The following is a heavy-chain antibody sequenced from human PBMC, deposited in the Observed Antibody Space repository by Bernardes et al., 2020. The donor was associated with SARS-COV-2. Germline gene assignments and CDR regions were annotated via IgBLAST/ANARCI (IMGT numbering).Heavy chain of an antibody. CDR1: GYTFTSYG. J-gene: IGHJ6*02. CDR2: ISAYNGNT. D-gene: IGHD6-19*01. CDR3: AREYSSGWYSYYYYGMDV. V-gene: IGHV1-18*01. Sequence: APVKVSCKASGYTFTSYGISWVRQAPGQGLEWMGWISAYNGNTNYAQKLQGRVTMTTDTSTSTAYMELRSLRSDDTAVYYCAREYSSGWYSYYYYGMDVWGQGTTVTVSS.